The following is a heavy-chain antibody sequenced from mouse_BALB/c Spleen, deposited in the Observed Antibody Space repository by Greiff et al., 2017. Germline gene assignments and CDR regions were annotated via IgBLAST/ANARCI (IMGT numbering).Heavy chain of an antibody. V-gene: IGHV5-9-3*01. J-gene: IGHJ4*01. CDR2: ISSGGSYT. Sequence: EVNLVESGGGLVKPGGSLKLSCAASGFTFSSYAMSWVRQTPEKRLEWVATISSGGSYTYYPDSVKGRFTISRDNAKNTLYLQMSSLRSEDTAMYYCARGAMDYWGQGTSVTVSS. CDR3: ARGAMDY. CDR1: GFTFSSYA.